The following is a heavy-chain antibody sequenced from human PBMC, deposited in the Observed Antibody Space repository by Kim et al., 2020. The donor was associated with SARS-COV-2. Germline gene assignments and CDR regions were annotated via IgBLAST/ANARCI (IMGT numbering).Heavy chain of an antibody. D-gene: IGHD2-2*01. CDR2: ISYDGSNK. CDR1: GFTFSSYA. Sequence: GGSLRLSCAASGFTFSSYAMHWVRQAPGKGLEWVAVISYDGSNKYYADSVKGRFTISRDNSKNTLYLQMNSLRAEDTAVYYCAREGSVVVPAEFSENYFDYWGQGTLVTVSS. J-gene: IGHJ4*02. CDR3: AREGSVVVPAEFSENYFDY. V-gene: IGHV3-30*04.